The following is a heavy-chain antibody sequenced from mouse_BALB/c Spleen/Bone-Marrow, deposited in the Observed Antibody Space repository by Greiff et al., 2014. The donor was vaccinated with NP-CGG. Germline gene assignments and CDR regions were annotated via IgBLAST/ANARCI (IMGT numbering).Heavy chain of an antibody. CDR2: INVNGDNT. Sequence: EVMLVESGGGLVQPGGSLKLSCAASGFTFSSYGMSWVRQTPDKRLEMIATINVNGDNTYHPAIVKGRLTISRDNVKNTLYRQMSSLKSEDTAMYYCSRGYDYSSWFDYWGQGTLVTVSA. V-gene: IGHV5-6-3*01. CDR1: GFTFSSYG. J-gene: IGHJ3*01. D-gene: IGHD2-4*01. CDR3: SRGYDYSSWFDY.